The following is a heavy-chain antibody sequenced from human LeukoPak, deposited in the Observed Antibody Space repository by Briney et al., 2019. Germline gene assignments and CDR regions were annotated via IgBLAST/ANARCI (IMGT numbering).Heavy chain of an antibody. V-gene: IGHV4-39*07. J-gene: IGHJ4*02. CDR3: ARERYSSSWYVPYYFDY. D-gene: IGHD6-13*01. CDR1: GGSINSGDYY. CDR2: IYYSGST. Sequence: SETLSLTCTVSGGSINSGDYYWLWIRQPPGKGLEWIGSIYYSGSTSYNPSLKSRVTMTVDTSKSQFSLKLSSVTAADTAVYYCARERYSSSWYVPYYFDYWGQGTLVTVSS.